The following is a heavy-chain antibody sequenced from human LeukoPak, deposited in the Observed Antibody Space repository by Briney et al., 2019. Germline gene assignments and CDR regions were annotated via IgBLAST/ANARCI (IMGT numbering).Heavy chain of an antibody. J-gene: IGHJ6*02. D-gene: IGHD3-9*01. V-gene: IGHV4-34*01. Sequence: SETLSLTCAVYGGSFSGYYWGWIRQPPGKGLEWIGEINHSGSTNYNPSLKSRVTISVDTSKNQFSLKLSSVTAADTAVYYCARPVLRYFDWLPNGMDVWGQGTTVTVSS. CDR3: ARPVLRYFDWLPNGMDV. CDR2: INHSGST. CDR1: GGSFSGYY.